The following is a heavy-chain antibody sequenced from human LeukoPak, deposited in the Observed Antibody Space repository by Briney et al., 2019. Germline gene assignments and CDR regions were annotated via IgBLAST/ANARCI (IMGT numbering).Heavy chain of an antibody. V-gene: IGHV3-74*01. Sequence: GGSPRLSCAASGFTFSNYWMHWVRQAPGKGLVWVSRIKNDGTIASYADSVKGRFTISRDNAKNTLYLQMNSLRAEDTAVYYCARGPFYGDEDLDSWGQGTMVTVSS. CDR1: GFTFSNYW. CDR3: ARGPFYGDEDLDS. CDR2: IKNDGTIA. D-gene: IGHD4-17*01. J-gene: IGHJ4*02.